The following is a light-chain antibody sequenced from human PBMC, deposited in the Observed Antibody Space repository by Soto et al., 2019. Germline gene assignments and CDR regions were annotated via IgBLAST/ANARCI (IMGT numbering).Light chain of an antibody. J-gene: IGLJ2*01. CDR1: SSDVGGYNY. V-gene: IGLV2-14*01. Sequence: QSALTQPAPVSGSPGQSITISCTGTSSDVGGYNYVSWYQQHPGKAPKLMIYDVSNRPSGVSNRFSGSKSVNTASLTISGLQAEDEADYYCCSYTSSSALMVFGGRTKLTVL. CDR3: CSYTSSSALMV. CDR2: DVS.